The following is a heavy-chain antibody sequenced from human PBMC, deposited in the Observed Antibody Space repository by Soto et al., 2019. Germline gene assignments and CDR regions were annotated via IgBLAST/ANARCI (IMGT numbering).Heavy chain of an antibody. CDR2: IKSKTDGGTT. D-gene: IGHD3-22*01. J-gene: IGHJ6*02. CDR1: GFTFSNAW. Sequence: GGSLRLSCAASGFTFSNAWMNWVRQAPGKGLEWVGRIKSKTDGGTTDYAAPVKGRFTISRDDSKNTLYLQMNSLKTEDTAVYYCTTSSIGYYYYGMDVWGQGTTVTVSS. V-gene: IGHV3-15*07. CDR3: TTSSIGYYYYGMDV.